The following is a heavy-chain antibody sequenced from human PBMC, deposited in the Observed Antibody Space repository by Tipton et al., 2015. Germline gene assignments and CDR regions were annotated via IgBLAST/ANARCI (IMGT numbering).Heavy chain of an antibody. V-gene: IGHV3-53*01. Sequence: GSLRLSCAASGFSVTTNYISWVRQAPGKGLEWVSFMYGETTYYADSVKGRFTISRDNSKHTMYLQMNSLRAEDTAIYYCARDGGSGTPSGGFIYYGMDVWGQGTTVTVSS. J-gene: IGHJ6*02. CDR3: ARDGGSGTPSGGFIYYGMDV. D-gene: IGHD3-10*01. CDR2: MYGETT. CDR1: GFSVTTNY.